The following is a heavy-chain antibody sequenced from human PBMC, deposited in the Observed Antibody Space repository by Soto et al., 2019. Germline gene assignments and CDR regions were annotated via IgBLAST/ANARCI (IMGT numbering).Heavy chain of an antibody. Sequence: RASVKVSCKASGYTFTGYYMHWVRQAPGQGLEWMGWINPNSGGTNYAQKFQGRVTMTRDTSISTAYMELSRLRSDDTAVYYCARVDKGADTVTTIPNWFDPWGQGTLVTVSS. CDR1: GYTFTGYY. J-gene: IGHJ5*02. CDR3: ARVDKGADTVTTIPNWFDP. D-gene: IGHD4-4*01. V-gene: IGHV1-2*02. CDR2: INPNSGGT.